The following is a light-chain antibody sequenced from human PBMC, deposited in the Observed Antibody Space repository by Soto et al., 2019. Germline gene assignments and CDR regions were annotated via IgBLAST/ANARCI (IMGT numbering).Light chain of an antibody. CDR2: WAS. Sequence: DIVMTQSPDSLAVSLGERATINCKSSQSVLYSSNNKNYLAWYQRKPGQPPKLLIYWASTRESGVPDRFSGSGSGTDFTPTISSLQAEDVAVYYCQQYYSTPLTFGGGTKVEI. CDR1: QSVLYSSNNKNY. J-gene: IGKJ4*01. CDR3: QQYYSTPLT. V-gene: IGKV4-1*01.